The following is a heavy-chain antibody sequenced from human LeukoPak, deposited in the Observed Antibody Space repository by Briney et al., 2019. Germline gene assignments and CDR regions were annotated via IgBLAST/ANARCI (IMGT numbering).Heavy chain of an antibody. CDR2: IRSKAFGWTT. J-gene: IGHJ4*02. V-gene: IGHV3-49*03. D-gene: IGHD4-11*01. CDR1: EFTFGDYA. CDR3: TRAPYSNYVNLDY. Sequence: GGSLRLSSTASEFTFGDYAMTWLRQAPGKGLEWVGFIRSKAFGWTTEYAASVKGRFTISRDDSKSIAYLQMNSLKTEDAAVYYCTRAPYSNYVNLDYWGQGTLVTVSS.